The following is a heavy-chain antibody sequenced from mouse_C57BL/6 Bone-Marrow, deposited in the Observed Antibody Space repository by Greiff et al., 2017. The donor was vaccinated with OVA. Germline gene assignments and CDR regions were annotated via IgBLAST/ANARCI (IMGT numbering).Heavy chain of an antibody. D-gene: IGHD2-4*01. V-gene: IGHV1-54*01. CDR1: GYAFTNYL. CDR2: INPGSGGT. J-gene: IGHJ2*01. Sequence: QVQLQQSGAELVRPGTSVKVSCKASGYAFTNYLIEWVKQRPGQGLEWIGVINPGSGGTNYNEQFKGKATLTADKSSSTAYMQLSSLTSEDSAVYFCARDYEGDYWGQGTTLTVSS. CDR3: ARDYEGDY.